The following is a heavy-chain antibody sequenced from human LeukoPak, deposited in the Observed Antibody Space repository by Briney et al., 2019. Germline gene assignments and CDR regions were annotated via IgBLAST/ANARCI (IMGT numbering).Heavy chain of an antibody. J-gene: IGHJ5*02. CDR1: GFTVSSNY. D-gene: IGHD6-13*01. V-gene: IGHV3-7*04. CDR2: IKQDGSKK. CDR3: ARGADWFDA. Sequence: PGGSLRLSCAASGFTVSSNYMSWVRQAPGKGLEWVANIKQDGSKKYYVDSVKGRFTISRDNAKNSLYLQMNSLRAEDTAVYYCARGADWFDAWGQGTLVTVSS.